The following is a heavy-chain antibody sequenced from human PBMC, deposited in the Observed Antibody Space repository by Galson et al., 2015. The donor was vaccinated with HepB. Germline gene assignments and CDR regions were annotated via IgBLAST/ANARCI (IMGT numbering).Heavy chain of an antibody. V-gene: IGHV1-2*02. J-gene: IGHJ4*02. D-gene: IGHD3-10*01. CDR1: GYTFTGYY. CDR2: INPNSGGT. CDR3: ARGVVRGFGELSGGY. Sequence: SVKVSCKASGYTFTGYYMHWVRQAPGQGLEWMGWINPNSGGTNYAQKFQGRVTMTRDTSISTAYMELSRLRSDDTAVYYCARGVVRGFGELSGGYWGQGTLVTVSS.